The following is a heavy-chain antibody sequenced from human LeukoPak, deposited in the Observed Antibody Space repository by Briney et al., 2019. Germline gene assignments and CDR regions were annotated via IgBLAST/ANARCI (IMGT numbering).Heavy chain of an antibody. J-gene: IGHJ5*02. Sequence: SETLSLTCTVSGGSITHYYWSWIRQPPGKGLEWIGYIYYSATTNYNPSLKSRVTISIDASKNQFSLPLPSLPAAATAVYYCARGVPFAPWGQGTQVPVSS. CDR1: GGSITHYY. V-gene: IGHV4-59*01. D-gene: IGHD4/OR15-4a*01. CDR2: IYYSATT. CDR3: ARGVPFAP.